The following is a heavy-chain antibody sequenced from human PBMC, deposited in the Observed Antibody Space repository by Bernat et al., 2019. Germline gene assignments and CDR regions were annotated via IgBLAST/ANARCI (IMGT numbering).Heavy chain of an antibody. CDR1: GFTFSSYA. Sequence: QVQLVESGGGGVQPGRSLRPSCAASGFTFSSYAMHWVRQAPGKGLEWVAVISYDGSNKYYADSVKGRFTISRDNSKNTLYLQMNSLRAEDTAVYYCAREDDGGAFDIWGQGTMVTVSS. J-gene: IGHJ3*02. V-gene: IGHV3-30-3*01. CDR2: ISYDGSNK. D-gene: IGHD1-1*01. CDR3: AREDDGGAFDI.